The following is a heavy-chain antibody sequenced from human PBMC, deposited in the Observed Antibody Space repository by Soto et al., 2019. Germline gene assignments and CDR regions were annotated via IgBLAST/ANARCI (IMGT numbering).Heavy chain of an antibody. CDR2: IYHSGST. CDR1: GGSISGINW. J-gene: IGHJ6*02. D-gene: IGHD3-10*01. CDR3: ARFGGGINV. Sequence: QVQLQESGPGLVTPSGTLSLTCAVSGGSISGINWWYWVRQPPGKGLEWIGEIYHSGSTHYNPSLKSRVTMSVDNSKNQFSLNLNSVTAADTAVYYCARFGGGINVWGQGTTVTVSS. V-gene: IGHV4-4*02.